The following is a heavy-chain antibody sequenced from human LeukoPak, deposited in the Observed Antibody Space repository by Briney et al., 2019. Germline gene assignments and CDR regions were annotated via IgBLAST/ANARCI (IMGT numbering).Heavy chain of an antibody. CDR2: IRYDGSNK. CDR1: GFTFSSYG. J-gene: IGHJ2*01. Sequence: PGGSLRLSCAASGFTFSSYGMHWVHQAPGKGLEWVAFIRYDGSNKYYADSVKGRFTISRDNSKNTLYLQMNSLRAEDTAVYYCASQGYSSSPRYWYFDLWGRGTLVTVSS. D-gene: IGHD6-6*01. V-gene: IGHV3-30*02. CDR3: ASQGYSSSPRYWYFDL.